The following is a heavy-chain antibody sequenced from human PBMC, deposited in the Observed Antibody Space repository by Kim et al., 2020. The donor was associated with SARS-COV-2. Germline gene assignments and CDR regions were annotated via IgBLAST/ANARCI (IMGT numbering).Heavy chain of an antibody. D-gene: IGHD5-12*01. V-gene: IGHV1-69*04. CDR1: GGTFSSYA. Sequence: SVKVSCKASGGTFSSYAISWVRQAPGQGLEWMGRIIPILGIANYAQKFQGRVTITADKSTSTAYMELRSLRSEDTAVYYCARVYSGYDYESYFDYWGQGTLVTVSS. CDR2: IIPILGIA. CDR3: ARVYSGYDYESYFDY. J-gene: IGHJ4*02.